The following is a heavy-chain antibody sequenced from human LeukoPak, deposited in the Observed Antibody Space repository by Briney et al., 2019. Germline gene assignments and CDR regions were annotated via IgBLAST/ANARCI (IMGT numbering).Heavy chain of an antibody. CDR1: GGSISSGDYY. D-gene: IGHD5-24*01. CDR2: IYYSGST. Sequence: PSETLSLTCTVSGGSISSGDYYWSWIRQPPGKGLEWIGYIYYSGSTYYNPSLKSRVTISVDTSKNQFSLKLSSVTAADTAVYYCARAFVGMATLDYWGQGTLVTVSS. J-gene: IGHJ4*02. V-gene: IGHV4-30-4*01. CDR3: ARAFVGMATLDY.